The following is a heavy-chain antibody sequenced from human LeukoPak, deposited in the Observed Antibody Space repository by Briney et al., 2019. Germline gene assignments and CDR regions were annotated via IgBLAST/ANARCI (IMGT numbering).Heavy chain of an antibody. CDR3: ARTYCSTNACPFDH. CDR1: GGSISSYY. Sequence: SETLSLTCTVSGGSISSYYWSWIRQPPGKGLECLGFIFHTGTTNYNPSLKSRVTISVDTSKNQFSLKLSSVTAADTAIYYCARTYCSTNACPFDHWGQGTLVTVSS. V-gene: IGHV4-59*08. J-gene: IGHJ4*02. D-gene: IGHD2-2*01. CDR2: IFHTGTT.